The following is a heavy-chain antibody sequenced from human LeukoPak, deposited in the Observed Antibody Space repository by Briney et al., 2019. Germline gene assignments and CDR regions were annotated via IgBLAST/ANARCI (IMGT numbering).Heavy chain of an antibody. CDR3: ARLPPGILTGYSVNYYYYYMDV. Sequence: KASETLSLTCTVSGGSISSGSYYWSWIRQPAGKGLEWIGRIYASGTTNYNPSLKSRVTMSVDTSKNQFSLKLSSVTAADTAVYYCARLPPGILTGYSVNYYYYYMDVWGKGTTVTISS. J-gene: IGHJ6*03. D-gene: IGHD3-9*01. CDR2: IYASGTT. CDR1: GGSISSGSYY. V-gene: IGHV4-61*02.